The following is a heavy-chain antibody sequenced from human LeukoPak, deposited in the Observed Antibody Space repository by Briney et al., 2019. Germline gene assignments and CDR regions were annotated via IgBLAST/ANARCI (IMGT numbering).Heavy chain of an antibody. CDR1: GFTVSSNY. CDR3: ARGGTFPIFDY. CDR2: INSGGST. D-gene: IGHD2-15*01. J-gene: IGHJ4*02. V-gene: IGHV3-53*01. Sequence: GGSLRLSCAASGFTVSSNYMSWVRQAPGKGLEWVSVINSGGSTYYADSVKGRFTISRDNSKNTLYLQMNSLRAEDTAVYYCARGGTFPIFDYWGQGTLVTVSS.